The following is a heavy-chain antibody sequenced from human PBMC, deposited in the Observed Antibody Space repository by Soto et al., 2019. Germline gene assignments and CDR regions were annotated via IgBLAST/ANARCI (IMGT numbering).Heavy chain of an antibody. CDR1: GYTFASYG. Sequence: QVQLVQSGAEVKKPGASVKVSCKASGYTFASYGISWVRQAPGQGLEWMGWISAYNGNTNYAQKLQGRVTMTTDTSTSTAYMELRSLRSDDTAVYYCARDGPHDYSNYENWFDPWGQGTLVTVSS. V-gene: IGHV1-18*04. J-gene: IGHJ5*02. CDR2: ISAYNGNT. D-gene: IGHD4-4*01. CDR3: ARDGPHDYSNYENWFDP.